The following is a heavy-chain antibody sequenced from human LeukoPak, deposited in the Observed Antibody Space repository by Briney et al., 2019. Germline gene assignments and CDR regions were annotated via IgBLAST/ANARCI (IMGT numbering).Heavy chain of an antibody. D-gene: IGHD6-19*01. CDR3: AKDLGRAPGGIAVS. Sequence: GGSLRLSCAASGFTFSSYAMSWVRQAPGKGLEWVSAISGSGGSTYYADSVKGRFTISRDSSKNTLYLQMNSLRAEDTAVYYCAKDLGRAPGGIAVSWGQGTLVTVSS. V-gene: IGHV3-23*01. J-gene: IGHJ4*02. CDR2: ISGSGGST. CDR1: GFTFSSYA.